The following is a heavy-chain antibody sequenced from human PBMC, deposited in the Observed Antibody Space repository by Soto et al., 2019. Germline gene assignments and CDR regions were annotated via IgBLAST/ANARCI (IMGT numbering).Heavy chain of an antibody. D-gene: IGHD6-6*01. CDR2: ISGNGGST. CDR3: AKDRPFGQHLVRFDS. V-gene: IGHV3-23*01. J-gene: IGHJ4*02. CDR1: GFTFSVYA. Sequence: EVQLLESGGGLVQPGGSLRLSCGASGFTFSVYAMTWVRQAPGKGLEWVSAISGNGGSTYYADSVKGRFTISRDNSKSTLHLQMNSLRVEDTAVYYCAKDRPFGQHLVRFDSGGQGTLVTVSS.